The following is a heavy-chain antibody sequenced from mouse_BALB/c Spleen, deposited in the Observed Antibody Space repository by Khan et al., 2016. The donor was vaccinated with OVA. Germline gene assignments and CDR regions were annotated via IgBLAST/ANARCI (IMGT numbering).Heavy chain of an antibody. Sequence: QVQLKQSGPGLVAPSQNLSITCTVSGFSLSDYGVSWIRQPPGKGLEWLGVIWGGGSTYYYSALKSRLSISKDNSKSQVFLKMSSLQSDDTAMFYCAKGVWSYYYTLDYWGQGTSVTVSS. V-gene: IGHV2-6-5*01. J-gene: IGHJ4*01. CDR3: AKGVWSYYYTLDY. CDR2: IWGGGST. CDR1: GFSLSDYG.